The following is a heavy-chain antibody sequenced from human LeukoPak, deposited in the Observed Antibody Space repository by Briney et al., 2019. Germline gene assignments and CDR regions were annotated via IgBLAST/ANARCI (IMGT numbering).Heavy chain of an antibody. D-gene: IGHD5-24*01. CDR2: IKQDGSEK. CDR3: ASSTVEMATILDQD. V-gene: IGHV3-7*01. Sequence: PGGSLRLSCAASGFTFSSYWTSWVRQAPGKGLEWVANIKQDGSEKYYVDSVKGRFTISRDNAKNSLYLQMNSLRAEDTAVYYCASSTVEMATILDQDWGQGTLVTVSS. J-gene: IGHJ4*02. CDR1: GFTFSSYW.